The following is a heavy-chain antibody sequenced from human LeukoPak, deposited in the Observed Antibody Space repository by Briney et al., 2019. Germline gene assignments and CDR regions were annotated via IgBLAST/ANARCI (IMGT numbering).Heavy chain of an antibody. D-gene: IGHD2-15*01. CDR2: INPSGGST. Sequence: ASVKVSCKASGYTFTSYYMHWVRQAPGQGLEWMGIINPSGGSTSYAQKFQGRVTMTRDTSTSTVYMELSSLRSEDTAVSYCARDCSGGSCYGSIDYWGQGTLVTVSS. V-gene: IGHV1-46*01. CDR3: ARDCSGGSCYGSIDY. J-gene: IGHJ4*02. CDR1: GYTFTSYY.